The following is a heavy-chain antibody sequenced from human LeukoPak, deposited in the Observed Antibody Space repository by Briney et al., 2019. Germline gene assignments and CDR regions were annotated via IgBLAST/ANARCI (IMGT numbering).Heavy chain of an antibody. CDR1: GFTFDDYA. CDR3: AKDGEVDTAMGLAGKYYYYGMDV. V-gene: IGHV3-23*01. Sequence: GRSLRLSCAASGFTFDDYAMHWVRQAPGKGLEWVSAISGSGGSTYYADSVKGRFTISRDNSKNTLYLQMNSLRAEDTAVYYCAKDGEVDTAMGLAGKYYYYGMDVWGQGTTVTVSS. D-gene: IGHD5-18*01. J-gene: IGHJ6*02. CDR2: ISGSGGST.